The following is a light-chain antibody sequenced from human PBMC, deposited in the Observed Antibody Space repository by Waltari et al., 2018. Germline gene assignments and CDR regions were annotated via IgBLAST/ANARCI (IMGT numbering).Light chain of an antibody. J-gene: IGKJ4*01. Sequence: DIVMTQSPDSLAVSLGERATIDCKSSQIVLSSSNNKNYLAWYQQKPRQPPKLLISWASTRESGGPDRFSGSGSGTDFTLTISSLQAEDVAVYYCQQYYSTPLTFGGGTKVEIK. CDR3: QQYYSTPLT. CDR1: QIVLSSSNNKNY. CDR2: WAS. V-gene: IGKV4-1*01.